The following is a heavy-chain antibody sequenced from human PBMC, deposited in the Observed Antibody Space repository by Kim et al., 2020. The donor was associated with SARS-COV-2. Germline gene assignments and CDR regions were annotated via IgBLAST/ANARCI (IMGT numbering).Heavy chain of an antibody. CDR1: GGSISSSSYY. CDR3: ARDITIFSL. CDR2: IYYSGNT. D-gene: IGHD3-9*01. Sequence: SETLSLTCTVSGGSISSSSYYWGWIRQPPGKGLEWIGSIYYSGNTYYNPSLKSRVTISVDTSKNQFSLKLTSVTAADTAVYYCARDITIFSLWGQGTTVTVSS. V-gene: IGHV4-39*07. J-gene: IGHJ6*02.